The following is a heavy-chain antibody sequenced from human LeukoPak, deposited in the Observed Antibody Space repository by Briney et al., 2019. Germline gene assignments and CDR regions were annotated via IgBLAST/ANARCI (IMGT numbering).Heavy chain of an antibody. CDR3: ARHCCSGPAKRVFDI. D-gene: IGHD2-15*01. J-gene: IGHJ3*02. Sequence: PSETLSLTCTVSGGSIISSDYPWGWVRQPPGTGLEWFGTTSYSGNTDYNPSLRSRVTISVDTSNNQFSLRLGSVTAADTAVYHCARHCCSGPAKRVFDIWGQGTMVTVSS. V-gene: IGHV4-39*01. CDR2: TSYSGNT. CDR1: GGSIISSDYP.